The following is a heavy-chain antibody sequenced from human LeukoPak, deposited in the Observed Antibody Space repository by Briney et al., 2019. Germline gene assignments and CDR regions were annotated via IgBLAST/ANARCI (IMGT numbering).Heavy chain of an antibody. J-gene: IGHJ4*02. Sequence: SETLSLTCTVSGGSISSSSYYWGWGRQPPGTGMEWIGSIYYSGSTYYNPSLKSRVTISVDTSKNQFSLKLSSVTAADTAVYYCARHVYSSSWYYYFDYWGQGTLVTVSS. CDR2: IYYSGST. V-gene: IGHV4-39*01. D-gene: IGHD6-13*01. CDR3: ARHVYSSSWYYYFDY. CDR1: GGSISSSSYY.